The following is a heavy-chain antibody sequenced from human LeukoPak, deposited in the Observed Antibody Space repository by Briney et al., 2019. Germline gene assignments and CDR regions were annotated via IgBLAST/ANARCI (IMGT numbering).Heavy chain of an antibody. CDR1: GGTFISYA. CDR2: IIPIFGTA. J-gene: IGHJ5*02. Sequence: SVTVSCKASGGTFISYAISWVRQAPGQGLEWMGGIIPIFGTANYAQKFQGRVTITADKSTSTAYMELSSLRSEDTAVYYCARGGITFGGVIVPNWFDPWGQGTLVTVSS. D-gene: IGHD3-16*02. CDR3: ARGGITFGGVIVPNWFDP. V-gene: IGHV1-69*06.